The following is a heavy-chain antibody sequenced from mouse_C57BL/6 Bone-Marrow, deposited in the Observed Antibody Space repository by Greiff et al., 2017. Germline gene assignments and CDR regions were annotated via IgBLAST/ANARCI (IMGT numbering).Heavy chain of an antibody. CDR2: INTVGGST. V-gene: IGHV5-2*01. D-gene: IGHD3-2*02. J-gene: IGHJ2*01. Sequence: DVKLVESGGGLVQPGESLKLSCESNEYEFPSHDMSWVRKTPEKRLELVSAINTVGGSTYYPDTMERRFIIARDNTKKTLYLQLSRLRSEDTALYYGARHLTAQAYYFDYWGQGTTLTVSS. CDR1: EYEFPSHD. CDR3: ARHLTAQAYYFDY.